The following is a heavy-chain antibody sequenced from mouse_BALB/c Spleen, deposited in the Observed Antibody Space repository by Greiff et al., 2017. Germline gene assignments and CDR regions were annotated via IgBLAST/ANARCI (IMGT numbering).Heavy chain of an antibody. CDR2: IDPSDSYT. D-gene: IGHD2-4*01. J-gene: IGHJ4*01. CDR1: GYTFTSYW. Sequence: QVQLQQPGAELVKPGASVKMSCKASGYTFTSYWMHWVKQRPGQGLEWIGVIDPSDSYTSYNQKFKGKATLTVDTSSSTAYMQLSSLTSEDSAVYYCTREEKTTMITTDGYAMDDWGQGTSVTVSS. CDR3: TREEKTTMITTDGYAMDD. V-gene: IGHV1S127*01.